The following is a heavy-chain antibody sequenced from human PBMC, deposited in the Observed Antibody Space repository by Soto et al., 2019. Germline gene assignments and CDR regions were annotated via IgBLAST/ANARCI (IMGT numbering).Heavy chain of an antibody. J-gene: IGHJ4*02. D-gene: IGHD5-18*01. Sequence: QVQLVQSGAEVKKPGPRWKSPGRALGTPPAPMVSTGGHRFPGKGLEWMGGTTAILGTRDYAQKFQGKMTITSDESTTISYMELNSLTSDDTAVYYCAAGDSSDTGDHWGQGTLVTVSS. V-gene: IGHV1-69*01. CDR2: TTAILGTR. CDR1: GTPPAPMV. CDR3: AAGDSSDTGDH.